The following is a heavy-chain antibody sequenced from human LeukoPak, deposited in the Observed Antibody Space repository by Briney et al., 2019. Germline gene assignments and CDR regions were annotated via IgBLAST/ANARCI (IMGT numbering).Heavy chain of an antibody. CDR1: GFTFSSYD. J-gene: IGHJ6*02. V-gene: IGHV3-13*01. CDR2: IGTAGDT. CDR3: ARVSNYSSSWYGRYYYFYYGMDV. D-gene: IGHD6-13*01. Sequence: GGSLRPSCASSGFTFSSYDMPWVRQATGKGLEWVSAIGTAGDTYYPGSVKGRFTISRENAKNSLYLQMNSLRAGDTAVYYCARVSNYSSSWYGRYYYFYYGMDVWGQGTTVTVSS.